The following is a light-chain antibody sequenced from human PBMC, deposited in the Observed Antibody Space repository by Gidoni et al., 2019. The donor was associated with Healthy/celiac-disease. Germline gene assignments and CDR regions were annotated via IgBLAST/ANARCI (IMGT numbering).Light chain of an antibody. Sequence: DIQMTQSPSSLSASVGDRVTITCQASQDISNYLNWYQQKPGKAPKLLIYDASNLETGVPSRCSRSGSGTDFTFTISSLQPEGIATYCCQRYDNLPFTFGPGTKVDIK. CDR1: QDISNY. V-gene: IGKV1-33*01. CDR3: QRYDNLPFT. CDR2: DAS. J-gene: IGKJ3*01.